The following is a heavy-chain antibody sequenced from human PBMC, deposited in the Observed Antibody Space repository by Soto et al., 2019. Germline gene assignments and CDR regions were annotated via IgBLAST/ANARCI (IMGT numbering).Heavy chain of an antibody. CDR1: GGTFSSYA. D-gene: IGHD2-15*01. J-gene: IGHJ4*02. CDR3: AGEISGYCSGGSCYTGGY. Sequence: QVRLVQSGAEVKKPGSSVKVSCKASGGTFSSYAISWVRQAPGQGLEWMGGIIPIFGTANYAQKFQGRVTITADESTSTAYMELSSLRSEDTAVYYCAGEISGYCSGGSCYTGGYWGQGTLVTVSS. CDR2: IIPIFGTA. V-gene: IGHV1-69*01.